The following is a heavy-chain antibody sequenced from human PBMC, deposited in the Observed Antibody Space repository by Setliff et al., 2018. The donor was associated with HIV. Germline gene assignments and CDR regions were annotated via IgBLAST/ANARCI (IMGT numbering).Heavy chain of an antibody. CDR2: IYYSGST. CDR3: ARGFGAPYLFSGYMDV. D-gene: IGHD1-26*01. Sequence: PSETLSLTCTVSGGSISSSSYYWGWIRQPPGKGLEWIGSIYYSGSTYYNPSLKSRVTISVDTSKNQFSLKLPSVTAADTAVYFCARGFGAPYLFSGYMDVWGKGTTVTVSS. CDR1: GGSISSSSYY. V-gene: IGHV4-39*07. J-gene: IGHJ6*03.